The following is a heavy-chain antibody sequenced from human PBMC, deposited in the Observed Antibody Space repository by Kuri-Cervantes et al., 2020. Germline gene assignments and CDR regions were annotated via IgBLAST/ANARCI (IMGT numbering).Heavy chain of an antibody. D-gene: IGHD5-18*01. CDR2: IKQDGSEK. CDR3: ARGYTWIQLWTYYFDY. Sequence: GGSLRLSCAASGFTFSSYWMSWVRQAPGKGLEWVANIKQDGSEKYYVDSVKGRFTISRDNAKNSLYLQMNSLRAEDTAVYYCARGYTWIQLWTYYFDYWGQGTLVTVSS. J-gene: IGHJ4*02. V-gene: IGHV3-7*03. CDR1: GFTFSSYW.